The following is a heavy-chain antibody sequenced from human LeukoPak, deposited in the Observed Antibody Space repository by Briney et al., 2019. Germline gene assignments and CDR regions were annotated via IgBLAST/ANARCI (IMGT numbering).Heavy chain of an antibody. CDR1: GFTFSSYG. CDR3: AKDNSSSWSRWFDP. CDR2: IPYDGSNK. V-gene: IGHV3-30*18. J-gene: IGHJ5*02. D-gene: IGHD6-13*01. Sequence: RSLRLSCAASGFTFSSYGMHWVRQAPGKGLEWVAVIPYDGSNKYYADSVKGRFTISRDNSNNTLYLQMNSLRAEDTAVYYCAKDNSSSWSRWFDPWGQGTLVTVSS.